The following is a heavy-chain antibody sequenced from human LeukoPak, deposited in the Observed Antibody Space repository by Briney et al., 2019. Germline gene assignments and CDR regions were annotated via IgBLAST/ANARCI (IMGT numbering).Heavy chain of an antibody. CDR1: GFTFSSYG. V-gene: IGHV3-30*02. J-gene: IGHJ4*02. Sequence: PGGSLRLSCAASGFTFSSYGMHWVRQAPGKGLEWVAFIRYDGSNKYYADSVKGRFTISRDNSKNTLYLHVNSLRPEDTAVYYCARELDYYDSSGYYDYWGQGTLVTVSS. D-gene: IGHD3-22*01. CDR2: IRYDGSNK. CDR3: ARELDYYDSSGYYDY.